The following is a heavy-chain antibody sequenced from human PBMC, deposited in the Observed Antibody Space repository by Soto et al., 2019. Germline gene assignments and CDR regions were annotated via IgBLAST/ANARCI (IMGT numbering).Heavy chain of an antibody. CDR3: ARDNIVALYYFDY. CDR1: GFTFGTYG. V-gene: IGHV3-33*01. Sequence: PGGSLRLSCAASGFTFGTYGMHWVRQAPGKGLEWVAVIWYDGSNKYYADSVKGRFTVSRDNSKNTLYLQMNSLRAEDTAVYYCARDNIVALYYFDYWGQETLVTVSS. D-gene: IGHD5-12*01. CDR2: IWYDGSNK. J-gene: IGHJ4*02.